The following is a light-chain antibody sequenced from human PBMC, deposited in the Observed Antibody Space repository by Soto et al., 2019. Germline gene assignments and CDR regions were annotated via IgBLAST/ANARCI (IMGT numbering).Light chain of an antibody. CDR1: QSVNSN. V-gene: IGKV3-15*01. J-gene: IGKJ1*01. CDR2: AAS. CDR3: QQYNTWPWT. Sequence: IPKSRATLSVPPRARRTLSCRASQSVNSNLAWYQQKPGQAPRLLIYAASTRATGIPDRFSGSGSGTEFILTISSLQSEDFAAYYCQQYNTWPWTFGQGTKVDIK.